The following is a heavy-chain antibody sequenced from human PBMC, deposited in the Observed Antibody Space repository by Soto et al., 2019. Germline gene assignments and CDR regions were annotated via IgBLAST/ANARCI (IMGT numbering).Heavy chain of an antibody. CDR1: GRSMSSYY. J-gene: IGHJ4*02. Sequence: XETLSLTCAVSGRSMSSYYWSWIRQPAGKGLEWIGRIYTSGSTNYNPSLKSRVTVSVDTSKNQFSLNLRSVTAADTAVYYCARLPSRHLVDYWGQGTLVTVSS. CDR2: IYTSGST. CDR3: ARLPSRHLVDY. V-gene: IGHV4-4*07. D-gene: IGHD3-3*02.